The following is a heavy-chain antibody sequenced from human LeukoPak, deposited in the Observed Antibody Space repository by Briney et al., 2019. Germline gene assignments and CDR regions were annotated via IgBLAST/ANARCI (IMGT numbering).Heavy chain of an antibody. CDR2: ISFDGGNK. CDR3: AKATSGNEDVSEAGGGWFDP. Sequence: GRSLRLSCATSGFTFSNYGMHWVRQAPGKGLEWVAVISFDGGNKFYSDSLKGRFTISRDNSKNTLHLQMESLRPDDTGVYYCAKATSGNEDVSEAGGGWFDPWGQGTLVTVSS. V-gene: IGHV3-30*18. J-gene: IGHJ5*02. D-gene: IGHD2-2*01. CDR1: GFTFSNYG.